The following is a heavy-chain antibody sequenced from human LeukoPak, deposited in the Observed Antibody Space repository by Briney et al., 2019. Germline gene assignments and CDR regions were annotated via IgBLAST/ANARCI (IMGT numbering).Heavy chain of an antibody. D-gene: IGHD4-17*01. CDR1: GFTFSSYS. CDR3: ARELNQAEFTVTDPYYFDY. Sequence: GGSLRLSCAASGFTFSSYSMNWVRQAPGKGLEWVSSISSSSSYIYYADSVKGRFTISRDNAKNSLYLQMNSLRAEDTAVYYCARELNQAEFTVTDPYYFDYWGQGTLVTVSS. V-gene: IGHV3-21*01. CDR2: ISSSSSYI. J-gene: IGHJ4*02.